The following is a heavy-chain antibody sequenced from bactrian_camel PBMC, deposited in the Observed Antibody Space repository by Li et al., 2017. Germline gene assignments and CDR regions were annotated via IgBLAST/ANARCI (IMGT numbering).Heavy chain of an antibody. J-gene: IGHJ4*01. CDR2: INSGGSGT. D-gene: IGHD1*01. CDR3: AGAYGYAPSDY. Sequence: QLVESGGGLVQPGGSLRLSCSASGFTFRIADMSWFRQAPGKGLEWVSAINSGGSGTFYAGSVKGRFTISRDNAKNTVYLQLNSLKTEDTATYYCAGAYGYAPSDYWGQGTQVTVS. V-gene: IGHV3S40*01. CDR1: GFTFRIAD.